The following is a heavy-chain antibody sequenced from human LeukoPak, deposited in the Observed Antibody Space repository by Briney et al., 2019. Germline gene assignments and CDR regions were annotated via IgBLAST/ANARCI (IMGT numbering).Heavy chain of an antibody. CDR3: AKDHSSWTPVDY. CDR1: EFTFSTYA. V-gene: IGHV3-23*01. Sequence: PGGSLRLSCAASEFTFSTYAMSWVRQAPGKGLEWVSIISGTGGSTYYADSVKGRFTISRDNSKNMLYLQMNSLRAEDTALYYCAKDHSSWTPVDYWGQGTLVTVSS. CDR2: ISGTGGST. J-gene: IGHJ4*02. D-gene: IGHD6-13*01.